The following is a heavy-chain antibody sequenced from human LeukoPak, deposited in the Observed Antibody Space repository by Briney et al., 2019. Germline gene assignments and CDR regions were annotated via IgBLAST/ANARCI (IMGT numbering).Heavy chain of an antibody. CDR2: IYYSGST. CDR3: AREGHYYDSSGFDY. J-gene: IGHJ4*02. Sequence: SETLSLTSTVSGGSISSGGYYWSWIRQHPGKGLEWIGYIYYSGSTYYNPSLKSRVTISVDTSKNQFSLKLSSVTAADTAVYYCAREGHYYDSSGFDYWGQGTLVTVSS. CDR1: GGSISSGGYY. D-gene: IGHD3-22*01. V-gene: IGHV4-31*03.